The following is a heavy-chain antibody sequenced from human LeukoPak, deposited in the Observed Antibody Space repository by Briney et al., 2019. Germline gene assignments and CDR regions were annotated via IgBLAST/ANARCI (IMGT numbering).Heavy chain of an antibody. J-gene: IGHJ4*02. CDR2: IIPILGIA. V-gene: IGHV1-69*04. CDR3: AVRYDSSGYYFPAFDY. Sequence: SVKVSCKASGGTFSSYAISWVRQAPGQGLEWMERIIPILGIANYAQKFQGRVTITADKSTSTAYMELSSLRSEDTAVYYCAVRYDSSGYYFPAFDYWGQGTLVTVSS. D-gene: IGHD3-22*01. CDR1: GGTFSSYA.